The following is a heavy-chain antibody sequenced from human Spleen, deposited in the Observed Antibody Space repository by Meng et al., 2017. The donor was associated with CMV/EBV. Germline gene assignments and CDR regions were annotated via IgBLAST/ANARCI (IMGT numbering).Heavy chain of an antibody. Sequence: GGSLRLSCAASGFTFDDYAMHWVRQAPGKGLEWVSGISWNSGSIGYADSVKGRFTISRDNAKNSLYLQMNSLRAEDTAVYYCARTTAADGMDVWGQGTTVTVSS. CDR3: ARTTAADGMDV. CDR2: ISWNSGSI. D-gene: IGHD1-7*01. CDR1: GFTFDDYA. J-gene: IGHJ6*02. V-gene: IGHV3-9*01.